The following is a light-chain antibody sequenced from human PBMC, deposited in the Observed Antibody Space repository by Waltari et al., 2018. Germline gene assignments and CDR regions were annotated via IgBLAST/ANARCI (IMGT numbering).Light chain of an antibody. CDR3: SSYSSRNTPSHV. Sequence: QSALTQPDSVSGSPGQSITISCTGTSSDVGGYNHVSWYQQYPGKAPKLLIYGVSNRPSGVSNRFSGSKSGNTASLTISGLQAEDDAVYYCSSYSSRNTPSHVFGTGAKVTVL. CDR1: SSDVGGYNH. CDR2: GVS. V-gene: IGLV2-14*01. J-gene: IGLJ1*01.